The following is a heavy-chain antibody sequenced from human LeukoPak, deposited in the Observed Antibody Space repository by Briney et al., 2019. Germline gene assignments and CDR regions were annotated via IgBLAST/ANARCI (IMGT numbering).Heavy chain of an antibody. CDR2: INPNSGGT. CDR1: GYTFTGYY. CDR3: ARSPNYYDSRGYYYVANWFDP. V-gene: IGHV1-2*02. J-gene: IGHJ5*02. Sequence: ASVKVSCKASGYTFTGYYMHWVRQAPGQGLEWMGWINPNSGGTNYAQKFQGRVTMTRDTSISTAYMELSRLRSDDTAVYYCARSPNYYDSRGYYYVANWFDPWGQGTLVTVSS. D-gene: IGHD3-22*01.